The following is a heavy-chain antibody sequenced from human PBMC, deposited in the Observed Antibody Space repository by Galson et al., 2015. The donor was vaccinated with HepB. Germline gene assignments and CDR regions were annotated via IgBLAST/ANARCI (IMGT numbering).Heavy chain of an antibody. Sequence: SLRLSCAASGFTFSSYAMSWVRQAPGEGLEWVSAISGSGGSTYYADSVKGRFTISRDNSKNTLYLQMNSLRAEDTAVYYCAKGGFGGYVWGSYREYFDYWGQGTLVTVSS. V-gene: IGHV3-23*01. CDR2: ISGSGGST. D-gene: IGHD3-16*02. CDR3: AKGGFGGYVWGSYREYFDY. CDR1: GFTFSSYA. J-gene: IGHJ4*02.